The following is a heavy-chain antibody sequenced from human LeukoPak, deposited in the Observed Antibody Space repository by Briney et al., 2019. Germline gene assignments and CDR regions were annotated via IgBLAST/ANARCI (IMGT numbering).Heavy chain of an antibody. CDR3: AREFGGTASGAGY. CDR2: MSVGSGLI. D-gene: IGHD3-10*01. CDR1: GFTFSSYS. Sequence: PGGSPRLSCAASGFTFSSYSMNWIRQAPGKGLEWVSSMSVGSGLIYYAESVKGRFTVSRDNAKKSLYLQMNSLRAEDTAVYYCAREFGGTASGAGYWGQGTLVTVSS. V-gene: IGHV3-21*01. J-gene: IGHJ4*02.